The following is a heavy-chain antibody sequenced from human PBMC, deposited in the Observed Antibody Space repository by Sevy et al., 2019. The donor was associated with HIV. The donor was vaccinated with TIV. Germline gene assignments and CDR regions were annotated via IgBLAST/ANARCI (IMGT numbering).Heavy chain of an antibody. CDR3: ISQMTSEDYFHS. Sequence: GGSLSLSCAASGFTFEYAWMSWVRQAPGKGLEWVGRIKSQRDGGTPEYSAPLKGRFTISRDDSKDTLHLQINSLKTDDTAVYYCISQMTSEDYFHSWGQGTLVTVSS. CDR2: IKSQRDGGTP. CDR1: GFTFEYAW. D-gene: IGHD3-3*02. V-gene: IGHV3-15*01. J-gene: IGHJ4*02.